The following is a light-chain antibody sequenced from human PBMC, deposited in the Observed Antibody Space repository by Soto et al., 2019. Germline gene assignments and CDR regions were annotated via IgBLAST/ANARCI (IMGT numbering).Light chain of an antibody. J-gene: IGKJ1*01. CDR3: QQYSNWPLT. Sequence: EIVMTQSPASLSVSPGERATLSCRASQSVSSNLAWYQQKPGQAPRLLIYGASTRPTGIPARFSGSGSGTEFTLTISSLQAEDFAEYYCQQYSNWPLTFGQGTQVEIK. V-gene: IGKV3-15*01. CDR1: QSVSSN. CDR2: GAS.